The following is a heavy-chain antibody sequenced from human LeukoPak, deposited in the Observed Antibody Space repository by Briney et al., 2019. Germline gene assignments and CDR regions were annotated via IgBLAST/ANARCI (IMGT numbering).Heavy chain of an antibody. CDR1: GGSISSYY. CDR3: ARGRYSSSWYDSYYFDY. V-gene: IGHV4-4*09. Sequence: PSETLSLTCTVSGGSISSYYWSWIRQPPGKGLEWIGYIYTSGSTNYSPSLKSRVTISVDTSKNQFSLKLSSVTAADTAVYYCARGRYSSSWYDSYYFDYWGQGTLVTVSS. D-gene: IGHD6-13*01. J-gene: IGHJ4*02. CDR2: IYTSGST.